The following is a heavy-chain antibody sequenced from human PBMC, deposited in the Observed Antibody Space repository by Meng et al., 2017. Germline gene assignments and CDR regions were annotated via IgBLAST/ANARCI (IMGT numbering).Heavy chain of an antibody. D-gene: IGHD5-24*01. CDR3: ARVLRDGYNLGY. Sequence: RLVHLGAGVKRPGASVKGACKASGGTFSSYAISWMRQALGQGIEWMGGIIPIFGTANYAQKFQGRVTITADESTSTAYMELSSLRSEDTAVYYCARVLRDGYNLGYWGQGTLVTVSS. V-gene: IGHV1-69*01. J-gene: IGHJ4*02. CDR1: GGTFSSYA. CDR2: IIPIFGTA.